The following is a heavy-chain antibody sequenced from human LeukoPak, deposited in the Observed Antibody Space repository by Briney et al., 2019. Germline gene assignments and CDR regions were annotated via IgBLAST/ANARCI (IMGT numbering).Heavy chain of an antibody. CDR3: AREAGGYYDFWSGSYVDY. D-gene: IGHD3-3*01. J-gene: IGHJ4*02. CDR1: GGTFSSYT. CDR2: IIPILGTA. V-gene: IGHV1-69*08. Sequence: SVKVSCKASGGTFSSYTISWVRQAPGQGLEWMGRIIPILGTANYAQKFQGRVTITADESTSTAYMELSSLRSEDTAVYYCAREAGGYYDFWSGSYVDYWGQGTLVTVSS.